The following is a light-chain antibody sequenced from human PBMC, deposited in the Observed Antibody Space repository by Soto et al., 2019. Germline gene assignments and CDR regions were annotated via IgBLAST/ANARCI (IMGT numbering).Light chain of an antibody. CDR2: DVT. V-gene: IGLV2-14*03. CDR1: GSDIGTYNY. Sequence: QSVLNQPASVSGSPGQSITISRTGTGSDIGTYNYVSWYQHHPGKAPKFIIYDVTNRPSGVSDRFSGSKSGNTASLTISGLQAEDEADYFCKSYTSASTYVFGTGTKVTVL. CDR3: KSYTSASTYV. J-gene: IGLJ1*01.